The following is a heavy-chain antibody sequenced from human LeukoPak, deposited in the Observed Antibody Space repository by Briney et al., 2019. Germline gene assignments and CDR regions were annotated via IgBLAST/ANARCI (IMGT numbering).Heavy chain of an antibody. CDR1: GFTFSTFA. Sequence: GGSLRLSCAASGFTFSTFAMIWVRQPPGKGLEWVSSIFPSGGEIHYADSVRGRFTISRDNSKNTLYLQMNSLRAEDTAVYYCARDHGERWLFSMGTNWGQGTLVTVSS. CDR2: IFPSGGEI. J-gene: IGHJ4*02. D-gene: IGHD5-24*01. CDR3: ARDHGERWLFSMGTN. V-gene: IGHV3-23*01.